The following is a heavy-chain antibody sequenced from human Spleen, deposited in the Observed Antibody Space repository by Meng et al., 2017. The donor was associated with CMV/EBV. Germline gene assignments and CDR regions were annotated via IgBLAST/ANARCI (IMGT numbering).Heavy chain of an antibody. V-gene: IGHV3-9*01. Sequence: SLKISCAASGFTFDDYAMHWVRQAPGKGLEWVSGISWNSGSIGYADSVKGRFTISRDNAKNSLYLQMNSLRAEDTAVYYCARGRSSWYDYYYYGMDVWGQGTTVTVSS. CDR3: ARGRSSWYDYYYYGMDV. J-gene: IGHJ6*02. CDR2: ISWNSGSI. CDR1: GFTFDDYA. D-gene: IGHD6-13*01.